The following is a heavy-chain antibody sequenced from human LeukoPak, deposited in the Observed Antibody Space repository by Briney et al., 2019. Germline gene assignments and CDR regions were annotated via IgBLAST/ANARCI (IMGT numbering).Heavy chain of an antibody. CDR3: TRDSGTYNWFDP. V-gene: IGHV3-73*01. D-gene: IGHD1-26*01. CDR2: IDKKDKGYATAT. CDR1: GLTFSGSA. J-gene: IGHJ5*02. Sequence: GGSLKLSCAASGLTFSGSAIHWVRQSSGKGLYGVGKIDKKDKGYATATAYAASVKGRFTISRDDSINTAYLQMKSLKTEDTALYYCTRDSGTYNWFDPWGQGTLVTVSS.